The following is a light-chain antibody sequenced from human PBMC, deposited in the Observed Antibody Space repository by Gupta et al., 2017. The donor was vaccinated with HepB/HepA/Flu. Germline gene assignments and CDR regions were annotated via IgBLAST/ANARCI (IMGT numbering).Light chain of an antibody. V-gene: IGKV1-12*01. J-gene: IGKJ4*01. CDR3: QQSKGFPLT. CDR2: AAS. Sequence: DIKMTQSPSSVSTFIGDRVNITCLASHDIGNYLAWYQQKPGKAPNLLFYAASSLQSGVPSTFSGSGSGTNFTLTISSLQPEDFATYYCQQSKGFPLTFGGGTKVEIK. CDR1: HDIGNY.